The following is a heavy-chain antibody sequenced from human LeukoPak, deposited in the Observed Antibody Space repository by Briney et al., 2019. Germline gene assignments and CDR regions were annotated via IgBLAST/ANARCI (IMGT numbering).Heavy chain of an antibody. D-gene: IGHD5-24*01. CDR2: INQDESKA. J-gene: IGHJ3*01. CDR3: GRGGDGIDF. V-gene: IGHV3-74*01. CDR1: GFTFRNYS. Sequence: GGSLRLSCAVSGFTFRNYSMHWVRQAPGQGLVWVSRINQDESKAYADSVRGRFTVSRDNAKNMLYLHLSGLRAEDTAVYFCGRGGDGIDFWGQGTTVIVS.